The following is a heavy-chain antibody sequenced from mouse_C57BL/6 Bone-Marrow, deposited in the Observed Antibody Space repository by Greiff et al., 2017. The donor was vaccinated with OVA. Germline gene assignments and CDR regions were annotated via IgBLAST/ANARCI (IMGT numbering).Heavy chain of an antibody. J-gene: IGHJ4*01. CDR1: GFSFNTYA. D-gene: IGHD2-3*01. V-gene: IGHV10-1*01. CDR2: IRSKSNNYAT. CDR3: VRHDIYDDSRDY. Sequence: EVHLVESGGGLVQPKGSLKLSCAASGFSFNTYAMNWVRQAPGKGLEWVARIRSKSNNYATYYADSVKDRFTISRDDSESMLYLQMNNLKTEDTAMYYCVRHDIYDDSRDYWGQGTSVTVSS.